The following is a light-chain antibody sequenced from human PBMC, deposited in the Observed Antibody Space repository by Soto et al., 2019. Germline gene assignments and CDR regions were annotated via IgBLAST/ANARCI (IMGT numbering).Light chain of an antibody. CDR3: CSYAGSSTFRV. V-gene: IGLV1-44*01. CDR2: SNN. Sequence: QSVLTQPPSASGTPGQTVTISCSGGTSKIGSNTINWYQHLPGMAPKLLIYSNNQRPSGVPDRFSGSKSGNTASLTISGLQAEDEADYYCCSYAGSSTFRVFGGGTKLTVL. CDR1: TSKIGSNT. J-gene: IGLJ3*02.